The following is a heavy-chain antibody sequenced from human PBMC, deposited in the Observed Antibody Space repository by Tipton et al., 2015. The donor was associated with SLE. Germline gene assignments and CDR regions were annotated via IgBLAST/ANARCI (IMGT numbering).Heavy chain of an antibody. CDR2: IYYSGST. D-gene: IGHD6-19*01. CDR3: ASGSSGWYRYFQH. V-gene: IGHV4-31*02. CDR1: GGSISSGGYY. Sequence: LRLSCTVSGGSISSGGYYWSWIRQHPGKGLEWIGYIYYSGSTYYNPSLKSRVTISVDTSKNQFSLKLSSVTAADTAVYYCASGSSGWYRYFQHWGQGTLVTVSS. J-gene: IGHJ1*01.